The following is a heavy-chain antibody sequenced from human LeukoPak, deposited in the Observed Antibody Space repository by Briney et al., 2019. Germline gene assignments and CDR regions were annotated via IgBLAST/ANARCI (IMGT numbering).Heavy chain of an antibody. Sequence: SETLSLTCTVFGGSISSGDYYWSWIRQPPGKGLEWIGYIYYSGSTYYNPSLRSRVTISVETSKNQFSLKLSSVTAADTAVYFCARVRQLGTVWFDPWGQGTLVTVSS. D-gene: IGHD4-17*01. CDR1: GGSISSGDYY. CDR2: IYYSGST. J-gene: IGHJ5*02. CDR3: ARVRQLGTVWFDP. V-gene: IGHV4-30-4*01.